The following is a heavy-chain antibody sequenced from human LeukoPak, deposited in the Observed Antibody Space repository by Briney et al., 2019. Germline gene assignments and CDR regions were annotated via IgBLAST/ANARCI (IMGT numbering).Heavy chain of an antibody. CDR1: GYRFTSXW. CDR2: LYPGDSDT. J-gene: IGHJ4*02. CDR3: ARLRDSSGYNNFDY. D-gene: IGHD3-22*01. V-gene: IGHV5-51*01. Sequence: GESLKISCKGSGYRFTSXWXXXVRPXPXXXXXXXXILYPGDSDTRYSPXXXGQXXXSADKSISTAYLQWSSLKASDTAMYYCARLRDSSGYNNFDYWGQGTLVTVSS.